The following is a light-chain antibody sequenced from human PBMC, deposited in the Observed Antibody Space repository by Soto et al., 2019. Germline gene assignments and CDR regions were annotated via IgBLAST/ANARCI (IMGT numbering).Light chain of an antibody. Sequence: DIQMTQSPSALSASVGDRVTITCRASQSITNYLNWYQHNPGQAPNLLIYAASTLQAGVPSRFRGSGSGTDFTLTISSLQPDDFATYFCQQSNSSPPTFGGGTKVDIK. CDR2: AAS. CDR3: QQSNSSPPT. CDR1: QSITNY. J-gene: IGKJ4*01. V-gene: IGKV1-39*01.